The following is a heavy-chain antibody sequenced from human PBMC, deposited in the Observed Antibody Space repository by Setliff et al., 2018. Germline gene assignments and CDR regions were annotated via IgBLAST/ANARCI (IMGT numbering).Heavy chain of an antibody. CDR2: IYSSGST. J-gene: IGHJ4*02. CDR1: GSISSGDYY. D-gene: IGHD1-26*01. V-gene: IGHV4-30-4*08. CDR3: ARSLVGATYSVYFDY. Sequence: GSISSGDYYWSWIRQPPGKGLEWIGYIYSSGSTYYNPSLKSRVSISVDTSKNQFSLKLSSVTAADTAVYYCARSLVGATYSVYFDYWGQGALVTVSS.